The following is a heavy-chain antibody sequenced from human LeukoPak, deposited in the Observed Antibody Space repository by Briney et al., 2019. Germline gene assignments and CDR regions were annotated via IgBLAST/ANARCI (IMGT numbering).Heavy chain of an antibody. Sequence: ASVKVSCKASGYTFTGYYMHWVRQAPGQGLEWMGWINPNSGGTNYAQKFQGRVTMTRDTSISTAYMELSRLRSDDTAVYYCARAAAAGTRYFDYWGQGTLVTVSS. CDR3: ARAAAAGTRYFDY. V-gene: IGHV1-2*02. CDR2: INPNSGGT. CDR1: GYTFTGYY. D-gene: IGHD6-13*01. J-gene: IGHJ4*02.